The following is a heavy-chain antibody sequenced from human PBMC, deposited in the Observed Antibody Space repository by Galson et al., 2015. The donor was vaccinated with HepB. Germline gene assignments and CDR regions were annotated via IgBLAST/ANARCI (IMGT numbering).Heavy chain of an antibody. CDR2: VSNGDNTI. Sequence: SLRLSCAASGFTFSSYAMNWVRQAPGKGLEWVSYVSNGDNTIYYADSVKGRFSISRDSAKNSLYLQMNSLRVEDTAVYFCAREKRGSNAFDIWGQGTMVTVSS. J-gene: IGHJ3*02. V-gene: IGHV3-48*04. CDR3: AREKRGSNAFDI. CDR1: GFTFSSYA. D-gene: IGHD2/OR15-2a*01.